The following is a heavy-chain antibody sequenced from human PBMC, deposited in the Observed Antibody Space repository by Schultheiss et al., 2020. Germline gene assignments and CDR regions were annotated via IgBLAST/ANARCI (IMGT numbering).Heavy chain of an antibody. Sequence: SGPTLVKPTQTLTLTCTFSGFSLSTSGMRASWIRQPPGKALEWLARIDWDDDKFYSTSLKTRLTISKDTSKNQVVLTMTNMDPVDTATYYCAVRGAYYFDYWGQGTLVTVSS. D-gene: IGHD3-10*01. CDR2: IDWDDDK. CDR3: AVRGAYYFDY. CDR1: GFSLSTSGMR. J-gene: IGHJ4*02. V-gene: IGHV2-70*04.